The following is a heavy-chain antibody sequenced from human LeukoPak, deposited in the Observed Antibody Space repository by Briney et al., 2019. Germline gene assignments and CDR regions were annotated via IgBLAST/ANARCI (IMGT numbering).Heavy chain of an antibody. J-gene: IGHJ4*02. Sequence: ASVKVSCKASGGSFSTYVITWVRQAPGQALEWMGRIIPVLGVSNFAQKFEGRVTISADKSTNTAHMELRRLESGDTAVYYCARDAPYYDSSGYGYWGQGTLVTVSS. CDR3: ARDAPYYDSSGYGY. D-gene: IGHD3-22*01. V-gene: IGHV1-69*04. CDR1: GGSFSTYV. CDR2: IIPVLGVS.